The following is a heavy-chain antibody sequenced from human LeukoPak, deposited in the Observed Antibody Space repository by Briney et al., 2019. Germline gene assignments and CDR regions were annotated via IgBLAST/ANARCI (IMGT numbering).Heavy chain of an antibody. Sequence: ASAKVSCKASGYTFTSYGISWVRQAPGQGLEWMGWISAYNGNTNYAQKLQGRVTMTTDTSTSTAYMELRSLRSDDTAVYYCARVARGVQVVPAAQDYWGQGTLVTVSS. V-gene: IGHV1-18*01. J-gene: IGHJ4*02. CDR1: GYTFTSYG. D-gene: IGHD2-2*01. CDR2: ISAYNGNT. CDR3: ARVARGVQVVPAAQDY.